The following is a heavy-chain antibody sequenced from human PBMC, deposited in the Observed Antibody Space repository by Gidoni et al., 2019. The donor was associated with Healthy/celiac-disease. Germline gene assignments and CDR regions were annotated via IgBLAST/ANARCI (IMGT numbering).Heavy chain of an antibody. J-gene: IGHJ6*02. D-gene: IGHD2-2*01. CDR1: GGSISSSSYY. CDR3: ARQSSTSSYYYYGMDV. Sequence: QLQLQESGPGLVKPSEPLSLTCTVSGGSISSSSYYWGWIRQPPGKGLEWIGSIYYSGSTYYNPSLKSRVTISVDTSKNQFSLKLSSVTAADTAVYYCARQSSTSSYYYYGMDVWGQGTTVTVSS. V-gene: IGHV4-39*01. CDR2: IYYSGST.